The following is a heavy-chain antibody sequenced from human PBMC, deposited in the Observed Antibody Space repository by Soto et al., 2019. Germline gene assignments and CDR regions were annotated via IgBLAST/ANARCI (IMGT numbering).Heavy chain of an antibody. D-gene: IGHD1-1*01. V-gene: IGHV4-34*01. Sequence: SETLSFTYAVYGGYFSGCYWSWIRQPPGKGLEWIGEINHSGSTNYNPSLKSRVTISVDKSNNHFSLSLTSVTAADTAVYYCATKPYKWNIWMIYWGQG. CDR2: INHSGST. J-gene: IGHJ4*02. CDR3: ATKPYKWNIWMIY. CDR1: GGYFSGCY.